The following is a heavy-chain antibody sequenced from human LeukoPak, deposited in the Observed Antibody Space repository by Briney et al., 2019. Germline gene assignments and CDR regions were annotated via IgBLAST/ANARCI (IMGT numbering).Heavy chain of an antibody. J-gene: IGHJ4*02. V-gene: IGHV3-30*18. CDR1: GFAFSIFG. CDR3: AKDPRSGSYSDYFDY. CDR2: IAYDGSSK. Sequence: GGSLRLSCAASGFAFSIFGIHWVRQAPDKGLEWVAVIAYDGSSKYYADSVKGRFTISRDNSKNTLYLQMNSLRAEDTAVYYCAKDPRSGSYSDYFDYWGQGTLVTVSS. D-gene: IGHD1-26*01.